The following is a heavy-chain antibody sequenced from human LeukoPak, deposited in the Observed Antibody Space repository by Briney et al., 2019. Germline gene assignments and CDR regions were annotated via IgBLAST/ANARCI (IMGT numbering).Heavy chain of an antibody. CDR1: AGSISSSSYY. D-gene: IGHD2-2*01. Sequence: SETLSLTCTVSAGSISSSSYYWGWIRQPPGKGLEWIGSIYYSGSTYYNPSLKSRVTISVDTSKNQFSLKLSSVTAADTAVYYCARHVRAGYYFDYWGQGTLVTVSS. V-gene: IGHV4-39*01. J-gene: IGHJ4*02. CDR2: IYYSGST. CDR3: ARHVRAGYYFDY.